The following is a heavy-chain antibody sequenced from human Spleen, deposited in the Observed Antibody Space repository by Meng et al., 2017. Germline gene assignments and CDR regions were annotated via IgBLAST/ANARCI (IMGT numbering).Heavy chain of an antibody. J-gene: IGHJ3*01. CDR3: AKVPNDDYLGAFDF. CDR1: GFTFSNYA. Sequence: GGSLRFSCVGSGFTFSNYAMIWIRQAPGKGLEWVSSITGAGGSTYHAESVKGRFPISRDNSKNTLHLQMNSLRVEDTAVYYCAKVPNDDYLGAFDFWGQGTMVTVSS. V-gene: IGHV3-23*01. D-gene: IGHD4-17*01. CDR2: ITGAGGST.